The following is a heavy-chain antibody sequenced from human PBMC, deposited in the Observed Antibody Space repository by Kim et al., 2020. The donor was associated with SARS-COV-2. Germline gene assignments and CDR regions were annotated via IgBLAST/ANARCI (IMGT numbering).Heavy chain of an antibody. D-gene: IGHD1-26*01. J-gene: IGHJ3*02. Sequence: GGSLRLSCAASGFTFSSYAMHWVRQAPGKGLEWVAVISYDGSNKYYADSVKGRFTISRDNSKNTLYLQMNSLRAEDTAVYYCARGGSYSLIGAFDIWGQGTMVTVSS. CDR3: ARGGSYSLIGAFDI. V-gene: IGHV3-30*04. CDR1: GFTFSSYA. CDR2: ISYDGSNK.